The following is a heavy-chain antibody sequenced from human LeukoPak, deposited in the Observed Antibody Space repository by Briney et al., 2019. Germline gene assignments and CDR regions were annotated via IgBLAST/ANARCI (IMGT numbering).Heavy chain of an antibody. CDR2: INHSGST. CDR1: GGSFSGYY. CDR3: ARVSPLRLIVGATSNAFDI. Sequence: SETLSLTCAVYGGSFSGYYWSWIRQPPGKGLEWIGEINHSGSTNYNPSLKSRVTISVDTSKNQFSLKLSSVTAADTAVYYCARVSPLRLIVGATSNAFDIWGQGTMVTVSS. V-gene: IGHV4-34*01. J-gene: IGHJ3*02. D-gene: IGHD1-26*01.